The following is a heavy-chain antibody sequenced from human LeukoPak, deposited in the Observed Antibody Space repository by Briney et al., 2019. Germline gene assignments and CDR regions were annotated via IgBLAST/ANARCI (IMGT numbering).Heavy chain of an antibody. J-gene: IGHJ6*03. CDR1: GGSLSSSSYY. CDR2: IYYSGST. V-gene: IGHV4-39*01. D-gene: IGHD3-3*01. CDR3: ARPRSFEGVDFWSGYSPYYYYYYMDV. Sequence: PSETLSLTCTVSGGSLSSSSYYWGWVRQPPGKGLGWIGSIYYSGSTYYNPSLKSRVTISVDTSNNQFSLKLSSVTAADTAVYYCARPRSFEGVDFWSGYSPYYYYYYMDVWGKGTTVTVSS.